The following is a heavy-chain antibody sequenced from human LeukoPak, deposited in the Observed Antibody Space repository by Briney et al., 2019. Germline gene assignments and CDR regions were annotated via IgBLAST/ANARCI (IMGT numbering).Heavy chain of an antibody. D-gene: IGHD6-13*01. CDR2: IYYSGST. CDR3: ARHIAAAGKFDY. V-gene: IGHV4-59*08. Sequence: SETLSLTCAVYGGSFSAFHWNWIRQSPGKGLEWIGYIYYSGSTNYNPSLKSRVTISVDTSKNQLSLKLSSVTAAGTAVYYCARHIAAAGKFDYWGQGTLVTVSS. CDR1: GGSFSAFH. J-gene: IGHJ4*02.